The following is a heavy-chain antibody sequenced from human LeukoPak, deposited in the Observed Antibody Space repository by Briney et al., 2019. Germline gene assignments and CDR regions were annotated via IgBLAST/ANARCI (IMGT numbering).Heavy chain of an antibody. CDR1: GFTFSSYA. CDR3: ARVWYSSSFGMGADYYYYYMDV. V-gene: IGHV3-30*07. Sequence: GGSLRLSCAASGFTFSSYAMHWVRQAPGKGLEWVAVISYDGSNKYYADSVKGRFTISRDNSKNTLYLQMNSLRAEDTAVYYCARVWYSSSFGMGADYYYYYMDVWGKGTTVTVSS. CDR2: ISYDGSNK. J-gene: IGHJ6*03. D-gene: IGHD6-6*01.